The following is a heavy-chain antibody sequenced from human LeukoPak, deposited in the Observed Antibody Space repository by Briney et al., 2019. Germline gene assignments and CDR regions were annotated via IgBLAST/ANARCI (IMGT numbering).Heavy chain of an antibody. J-gene: IGHJ5*02. D-gene: IGHD3-9*01. CDR1: GGSISSSSYY. Sequence: SETLSLTCTVSGGSISSSSYYWGWIRQPPGKGLEWIGSIYYSGSTYYNPSLKSRVTISVDTSKNQFSLKLSSVTAADTAVYYCAGHRGYYDILTGYFRWFDPWGQGTLVTVSS. V-gene: IGHV4-39*01. CDR3: AGHRGYYDILTGYFRWFDP. CDR2: IYYSGST.